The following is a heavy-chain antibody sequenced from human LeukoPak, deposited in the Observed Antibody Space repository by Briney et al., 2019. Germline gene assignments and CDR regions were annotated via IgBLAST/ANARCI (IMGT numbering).Heavy chain of an antibody. CDR3: ARDLDTAMVTDLFDY. V-gene: IGHV1-2*02. J-gene: IGHJ4*02. Sequence: GASVKVSCKASGYTFTSYYMHWVRQAPGQGLEWMGWINPNSGGTNYAQKFQGRVTMTRDTSISTAYMELSRLRSDDTAVYYCARDLDTAMVTDLFDYWGQGTLVTVSS. CDR1: GYTFTSYY. D-gene: IGHD5-18*01. CDR2: INPNSGGT.